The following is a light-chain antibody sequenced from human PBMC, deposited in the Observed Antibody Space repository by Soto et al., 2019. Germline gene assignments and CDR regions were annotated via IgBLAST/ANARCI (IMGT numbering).Light chain of an antibody. CDR3: CSFAGTYTI. Sequence: QSVLTQPRSVSGSPGQSVTISCTGSSSDVGGYSHVSWFQQHPGKAPKLMIYDVTKRPSGVPDRFSGSKSGNTASLTISGLQAEDESDHYCCSFAGTYTIFGGGTKLTVL. V-gene: IGLV2-11*01. CDR2: DVT. CDR1: SSDVGGYSH. J-gene: IGLJ2*01.